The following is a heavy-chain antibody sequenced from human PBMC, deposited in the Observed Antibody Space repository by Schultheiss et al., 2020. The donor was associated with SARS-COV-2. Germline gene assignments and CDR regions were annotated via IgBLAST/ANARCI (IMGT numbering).Heavy chain of an antibody. CDR1: GFIFSSNG. Sequence: GGSLRLSCAASGFIFSSNGMHWVRQAPGKGLEWVAVIWYDGSNKYYADSVKGRFTISRDNSNNMLYLQMNSLRAEDTAVYYCARWGAGAKLDYWGQGSPVTVSS. CDR2: IWYDGSNK. J-gene: IGHJ4*02. V-gene: IGHV3-33*01. D-gene: IGHD1-26*01. CDR3: ARWGAGAKLDY.